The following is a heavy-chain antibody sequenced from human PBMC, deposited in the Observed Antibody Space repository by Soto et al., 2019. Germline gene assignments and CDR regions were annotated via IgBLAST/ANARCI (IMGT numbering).Heavy chain of an antibody. Sequence: SETLSLTCTVSGGSISSYYWSWIRQPPGKGLEWIGYIYYSGSTNYNPSLKSRVTISVDTSKNQFSLKLGSVTAADTAVYYCARQIAPGSYYDFWSGYYPEYYYYYMDVWGKGTTVTVSS. CDR1: GGSISSYY. V-gene: IGHV4-59*08. J-gene: IGHJ6*03. CDR2: IYYSGST. D-gene: IGHD3-3*01. CDR3: ARQIAPGSYYDFWSGYYPEYYYYYMDV.